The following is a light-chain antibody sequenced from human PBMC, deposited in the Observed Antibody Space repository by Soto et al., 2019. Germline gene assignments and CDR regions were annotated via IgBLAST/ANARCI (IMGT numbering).Light chain of an antibody. J-gene: IGKJ4*01. CDR3: QQYHSWPPLT. CDR1: QSINSN. Sequence: EVLMTQSPATLSVSPGDRVTLSCRASQSINSNLAWYQQKPGQAPRVLIYGASSRASGIPYRFSGSGSGTDFIPTISRLQHHDVSFYYCQQYHSWPPLTFGGGTKVEIK. V-gene: IGKV3D-15*01. CDR2: GAS.